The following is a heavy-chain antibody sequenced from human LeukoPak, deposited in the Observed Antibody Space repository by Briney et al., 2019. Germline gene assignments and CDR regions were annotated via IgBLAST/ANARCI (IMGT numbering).Heavy chain of an antibody. CDR1: GFTFSSYS. D-gene: IGHD2-15*01. CDR2: ISSSSSYI. CDR3: AKDAFPYCSGGSCSNFDY. Sequence: PGGSLRLSCAASGFTFSSYSMNWVRQAPGKGLEWVSSISSSSSYIYYADSVKGRFTISRDNAKNSLYLQMNSLRAEDTALYYCAKDAFPYCSGGSCSNFDYWGQGTLVTVSS. J-gene: IGHJ4*02. V-gene: IGHV3-21*04.